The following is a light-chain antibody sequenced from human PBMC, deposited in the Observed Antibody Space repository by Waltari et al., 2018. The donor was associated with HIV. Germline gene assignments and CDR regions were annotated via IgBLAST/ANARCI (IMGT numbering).Light chain of an antibody. CDR1: SSDVGGYTY. CDR3: SSYAGSNNRFV. J-gene: IGLJ1*01. Sequence: QSALTQPPSASGSPGQSVTISCTGTSSDVGGYTYVSWYQQHPSKAPKLMIYEVSKRPSGVPDRFSGSKSGNTASLTVSGLQAEDEADYYCSSYAGSNNRFVFGTGTKVTVL. CDR2: EVS. V-gene: IGLV2-8*01.